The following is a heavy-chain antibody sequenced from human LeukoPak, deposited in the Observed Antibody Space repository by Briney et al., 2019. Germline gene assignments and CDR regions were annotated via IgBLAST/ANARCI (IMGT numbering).Heavy chain of an antibody. CDR1: GGTFSSYA. J-gene: IGHJ6*03. Sequence: ASVKVSCKASGGTFSSYAISWVRQAPGQGLEWMGIINPSGGSTSYAQKFQGRVTMTRDTSTSTVYMELSSLRSDDTAVYYCARRVYGGNSNYYYYYMDVWGKGTTVTVSS. CDR2: INPSGGST. D-gene: IGHD4-23*01. CDR3: ARRVYGGNSNYYYYYMDV. V-gene: IGHV1-46*01.